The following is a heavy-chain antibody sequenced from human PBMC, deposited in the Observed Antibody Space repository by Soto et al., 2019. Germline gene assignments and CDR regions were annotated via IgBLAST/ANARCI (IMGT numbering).Heavy chain of an antibody. D-gene: IGHD3-22*01. CDR3: AKDRFYYDSSGPHDY. CDR2: ISYDGSNK. J-gene: IGHJ4*02. Sequence: AGGSLRLSCAASGFTFSSYGMHWVRQAPGKGLEWVAVISYDGSNKYYADSVKGRFTISRDNSKNTLYLQMNSLRAEDTAVYYCAKDRFYYDSSGPHDYWGQGTLVTVSS. V-gene: IGHV3-30*18. CDR1: GFTFSSYG.